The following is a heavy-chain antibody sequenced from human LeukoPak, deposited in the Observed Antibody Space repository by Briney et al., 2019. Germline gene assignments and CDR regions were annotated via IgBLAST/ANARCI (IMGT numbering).Heavy chain of an antibody. CDR1: GFPFSNSA. J-gene: IGHJ4*02. CDR2: IVVGSGNI. V-gene: IGHV1-58*01. Sequence: GTSVKVSCKASGFPFSNSAVQWVRQARGQRLERIGWIVVGSGNIKYAQKFQERVTITRDMSTSTAYMELSSLRSEDTAMYYCAEGYYSGGTCYPRDYWGQGTLVTVSS. D-gene: IGHD2-15*01. CDR3: AEGYYSGGTCYPRDY.